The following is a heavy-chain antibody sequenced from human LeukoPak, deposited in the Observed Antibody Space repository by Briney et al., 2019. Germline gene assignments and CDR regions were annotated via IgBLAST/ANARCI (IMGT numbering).Heavy chain of an antibody. Sequence: PGGSLRLSCAASGFTFSSYSMNWVRQAPGKGLELVSSISSSSSYIYYADSVKGRFTISRDNAKNSLYLQMNSLRAEDTAVYYCARTRVGATDNWFDPWGQGTLVTVSS. CDR1: GFTFSSYS. CDR2: ISSSSSYI. V-gene: IGHV3-21*01. D-gene: IGHD1-26*01. J-gene: IGHJ5*02. CDR3: ARTRVGATDNWFDP.